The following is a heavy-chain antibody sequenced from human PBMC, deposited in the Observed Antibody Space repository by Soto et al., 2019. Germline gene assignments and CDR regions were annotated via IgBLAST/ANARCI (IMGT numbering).Heavy chain of an antibody. CDR1: GFTFSTYG. CDR3: ARDWEGATPDY. D-gene: IGHD1-26*01. V-gene: IGHV3-33*01. J-gene: IGHJ4*02. CDR2: IWYDGSKK. Sequence: QVQLVESGGGVVQPGRSLRLSCAASGFTFSTYGMHWVRQAPGKGLEWGAIIWYDGSKKYYADSVKGRFTISRDNSKDTVSLQMNSLRAEDTAVYYCARDWEGATPDYWGQGTLVTVSS.